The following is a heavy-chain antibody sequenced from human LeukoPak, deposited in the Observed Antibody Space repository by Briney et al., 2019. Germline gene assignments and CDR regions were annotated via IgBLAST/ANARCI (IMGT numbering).Heavy chain of an antibody. V-gene: IGHV3-11*04. CDR3: AREYSGSFDY. Sequence: GGSLRLSCAASGFTFSDYYISRICQAPGKGLNWISYIDSSGGTVYYADSVKGRFTISRDNAKNSLYLQMNSLRAEDTAVYYCAREYSGSFDYWGQGTLVTVSS. J-gene: IGHJ4*02. CDR2: IDSSGGTV. D-gene: IGHD1-26*01. CDR1: GFTFSDYY.